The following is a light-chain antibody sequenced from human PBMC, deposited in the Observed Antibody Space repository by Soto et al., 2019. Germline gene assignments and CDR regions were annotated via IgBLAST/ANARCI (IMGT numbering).Light chain of an antibody. Sequence: ETMMTQSPDTLSVSLGERATLSCRASQSLRSSLAWYQQKPGQAPRLLIYDASTRATGIPARFSGSGSGTDFTLTISGLQSEDFAVYYCQQYNNWWTFGQGTKVDIK. V-gene: IGKV3-15*01. J-gene: IGKJ1*01. CDR1: QSLRSS. CDR3: QQYNNWWT. CDR2: DAS.